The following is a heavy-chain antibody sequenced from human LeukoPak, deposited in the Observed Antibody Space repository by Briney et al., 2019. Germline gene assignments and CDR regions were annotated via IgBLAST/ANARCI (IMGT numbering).Heavy chain of an antibody. V-gene: IGHV3-21*06. J-gene: IGHJ4*02. D-gene: IGHD2-15*01. CDR1: GFTFSSYS. CDR2: ISSNTFYT. CDR3: ARDRHCSGGSCYKLDY. Sequence: PGGSLRISCAVSGFTFSSYSMNWVRQAPGQGLEWVSSISSNTFYTYYADSVKGRFTISRDNAKNSLFLQMTSLRVEDTAVYFCARDRHCSGGSCYKLDYWGQGTLVTVSS.